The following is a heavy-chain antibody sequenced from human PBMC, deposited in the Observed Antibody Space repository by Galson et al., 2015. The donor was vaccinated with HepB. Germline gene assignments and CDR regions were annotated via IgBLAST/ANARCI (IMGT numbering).Heavy chain of an antibody. Sequence: LRLSCAVSGFTFSSYWMSWVRQAPGKGLEWVANIKQDGSEKYYVDSVEGRFTISRDNAKNSLYLQMNSLRVEDTAVYYCAKEGRTAAAGVGWEFHYWGQGSLVTGSS. CDR3: AKEGRTAAAGVGWEFHY. D-gene: IGHD6-13*01. V-gene: IGHV3-7*01. CDR1: GFTFSSYW. CDR2: IKQDGSEK. J-gene: IGHJ4*02.